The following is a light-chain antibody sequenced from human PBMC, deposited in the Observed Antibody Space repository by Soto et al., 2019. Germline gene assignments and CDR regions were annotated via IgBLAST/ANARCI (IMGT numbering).Light chain of an antibody. J-gene: IGKJ2*01. CDR3: QQSYRTPYT. V-gene: IGKV1-39*01. Sequence: DIQMTQSPSSLSASVGDRVTITCRASQGISSYLVWYQQRQGRAPKLLIYDASSLLSGVPSRFSGSGSGTDFTLTLSNLQPEDFATYYCQQSYRTPYTFGRGTKLE. CDR2: DAS. CDR1: QGISSY.